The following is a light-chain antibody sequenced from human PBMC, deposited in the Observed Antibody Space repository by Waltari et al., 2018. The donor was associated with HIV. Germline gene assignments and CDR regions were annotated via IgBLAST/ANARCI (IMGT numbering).Light chain of an antibody. V-gene: IGLV2-14*01. J-gene: IGLJ1*01. CDR2: EVS. Sequence: QSALTQPASVSGSPGQSITISCTGTSSDVGGSNYVSWYQQHPGNAPKLRIYEVSNRPSGVSNRFSGSKSGNTASLTISGLQAEDEADYYCSSYTSSSTSHVFGTGTKVTVL. CDR3: SSYTSSSTSHV. CDR1: SSDVGGSNY.